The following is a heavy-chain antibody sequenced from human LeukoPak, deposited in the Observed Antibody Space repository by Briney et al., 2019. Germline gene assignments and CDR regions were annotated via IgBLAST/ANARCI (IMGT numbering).Heavy chain of an antibody. V-gene: IGHV3-7*03. CDR2: IKQDGSEK. CDR3: LKKGQADDFGNPD. J-gene: IGHJ4*02. CDR1: GFTFSTYW. Sequence: GGSLRLSCAASGFTFSTYWMSWVRQAPGKGLEWVAHIKQDGSEKYYVDSVKGRFTISRDNSRYTLYLQMTNLRADDTAVYYCLKKGQADDFGNPDWGQGALVTVSP. D-gene: IGHD4-17*01.